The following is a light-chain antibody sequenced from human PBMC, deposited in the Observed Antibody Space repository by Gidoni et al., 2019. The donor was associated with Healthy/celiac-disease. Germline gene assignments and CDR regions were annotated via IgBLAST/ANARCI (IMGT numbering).Light chain of an antibody. CDR1: QGISNY. V-gene: IGKV1-27*01. CDR2: AAS. Sequence: DIQMHPSPSSLSASVGDRVTITCRASQGISNYLAWYQQKPGKVPKLLIYAASTLQSGVPARFSGSGSGTDFTLTISSLQPEDVATYYCQKYNSAPRTFGQGTKVEIK. J-gene: IGKJ1*01. CDR3: QKYNSAPRT.